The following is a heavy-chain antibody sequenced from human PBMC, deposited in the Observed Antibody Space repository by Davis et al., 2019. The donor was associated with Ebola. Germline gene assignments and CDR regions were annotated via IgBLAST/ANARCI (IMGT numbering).Heavy chain of an antibody. CDR3: ARGGDIVVVVAATPFDY. J-gene: IGHJ4*02. CDR2: ISGSGGST. Sequence: GESLKISCAASGFGFGSYAMSWVRQAPGKGLEWVSAISGSGGSTYYADSVKGRFTISRDNSKNTLYLQMNSLRAEDTAVYYCARGGDIVVVVAATPFDYWGQGTLVTVSS. V-gene: IGHV3-23*01. CDR1: GFGFGSYA. D-gene: IGHD2-15*01.